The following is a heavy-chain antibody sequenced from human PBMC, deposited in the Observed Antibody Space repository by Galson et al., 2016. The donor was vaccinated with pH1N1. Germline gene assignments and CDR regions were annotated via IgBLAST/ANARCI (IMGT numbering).Heavy chain of an antibody. V-gene: IGHV2-70*01. J-gene: IGHJ4*02. CDR3: ARIQYGDYVGYFDD. CDR2: IDWDDDK. CDR1: GFSLSTSGMC. D-gene: IGHD4-17*01. Sequence: PALVKPTQTLTLTCTFSGFSLSTSGMCVSWIRQPPGKALEWLALIDWDDDKYYSTSLKTRLTISKDTSKNQVVLTMTTMDPVDTATYYFARIQYGDYVGYFDDWGQGTLVTVSS.